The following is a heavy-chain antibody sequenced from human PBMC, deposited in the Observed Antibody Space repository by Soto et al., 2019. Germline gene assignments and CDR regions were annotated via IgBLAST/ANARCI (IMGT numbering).Heavy chain of an antibody. CDR3: ARGSRGSYYYYYGMGV. CDR2: IIPIFGTA. D-gene: IGHD2-15*01. J-gene: IGHJ6*02. V-gene: IGHV1-69*05. CDR1: GGTFSSYA. Sequence: QVQLVQSGAEVKKPGSSVKVSCKASGGTFSSYAINWVRQAPGQGLEWMGGIIPIFGTANYAQKFQGRVTITRDASPSTDDNELSSPESEDTDVYYCARGSRGSYYYYYGMGVWGQGTTVTVSS.